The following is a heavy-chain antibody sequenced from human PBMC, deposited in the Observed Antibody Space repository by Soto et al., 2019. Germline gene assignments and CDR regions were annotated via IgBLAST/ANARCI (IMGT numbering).Heavy chain of an antibody. J-gene: IGHJ4*02. CDR1: GFNVNSDY. CDR2: IYSGETT. Sequence: GGSLRLSCAASGFNVNSDYMNWVRQTPGKGLEWVASIYSGETTYYADSVRGRFTISSDKSKNTLYFQLSSLRIEDTAVYYCTRDGRGLGRLSLFEYWGRGVLVTVSS. V-gene: IGHV3-53*01. D-gene: IGHD2-21*02. CDR3: TRDGRGLGRLSLFEY.